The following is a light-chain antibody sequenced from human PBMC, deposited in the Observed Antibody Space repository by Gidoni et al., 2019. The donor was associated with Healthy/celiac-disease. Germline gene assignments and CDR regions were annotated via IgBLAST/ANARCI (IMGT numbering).Light chain of an antibody. J-gene: IGKJ1*01. V-gene: IGKV1-39*01. CDR3: QQSDSTPRT. CDR1: QSSSSY. Sequence: DIQIHQSTSSLSASVGDRVTITCRASQSSSSYLYWYQQKPGKAPKLLIYAASSLHSGVPPRFSGSGSGTDFTLTISSLQPEDFATYYCQQSDSTPRTFGQGTKVEIK. CDR2: AAS.